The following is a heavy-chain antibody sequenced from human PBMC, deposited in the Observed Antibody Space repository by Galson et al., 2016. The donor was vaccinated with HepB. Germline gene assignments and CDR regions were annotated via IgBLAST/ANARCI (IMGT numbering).Heavy chain of an antibody. CDR1: GFTFSNYG. Sequence: SLRLSCAASGFTFSNYGMHWVRQAPGKGLEWVAADSMDGRRKFYADSVKGRFTISRDNSNNMLFLQMSSLGADDTAVYYCAKRHEYCPAVGCSVDYWGQGTLVSVSS. D-gene: IGHD2/OR15-2a*01. V-gene: IGHV3-30*18. CDR2: DSMDGRRK. J-gene: IGHJ4*02. CDR3: AKRHEYCPAVGCSVDY.